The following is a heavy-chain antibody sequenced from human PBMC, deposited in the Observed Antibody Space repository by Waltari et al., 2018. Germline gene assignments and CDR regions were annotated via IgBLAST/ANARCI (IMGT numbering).Heavy chain of an antibody. CDR2: ITWNCGSK. Sequence: EVQLAESGGAVVRPGGSLRLTCVASGFKFNDYGMSWVRRVPGKGLEGVSVITWNCGSKRYSDSVKGRFTITRDNDKNSLSLQMTSLRVEDTALYYCARYLNWGLPRFDNWGQGTQVTVSS. D-gene: IGHD3-16*01. CDR1: GFKFNDYG. J-gene: IGHJ4*02. CDR3: ARYLNWGLPRFDN. V-gene: IGHV3-20*04.